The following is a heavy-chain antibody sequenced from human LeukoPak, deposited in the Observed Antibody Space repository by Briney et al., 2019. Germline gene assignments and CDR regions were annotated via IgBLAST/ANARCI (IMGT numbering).Heavy chain of an antibody. V-gene: IGHV1-2*06. CDR1: RYTFTGYY. J-gene: IGHJ4*02. Sequence: SVKVSCKASRYTFTGYYMHWVRQAPGQGLEWMGRINPNRGGTNYAQKFQGRVTMTRDTSISTAYMELSRLRSDDTAVYYCARDDEWELPFDYWGQGTLVTVSS. CDR2: INPNRGGT. D-gene: IGHD1-26*01. CDR3: ARDDEWELPFDY.